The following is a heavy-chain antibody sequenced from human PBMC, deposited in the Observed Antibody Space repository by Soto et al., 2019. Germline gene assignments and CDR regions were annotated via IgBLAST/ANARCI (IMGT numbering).Heavy chain of an antibody. CDR3: ARGSTVLPGPLDSFDP. CDR1: GYTFISYG. J-gene: IGHJ5*02. Sequence: ASVKVSCKASGYTFISYGITWVRQAPGQGLEWMGWISPYSGDTKYGQKMQGRVTMTTDTSTSTAYMELRGLTSDDTAVYYCARGSTVLPGPLDSFDPWGQGTLVTVSS. V-gene: IGHV1-18*04. CDR2: ISPYSGDT. D-gene: IGHD1-26*01.